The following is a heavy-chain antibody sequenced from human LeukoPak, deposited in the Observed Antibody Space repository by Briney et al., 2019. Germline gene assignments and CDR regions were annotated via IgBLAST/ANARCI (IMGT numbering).Heavy chain of an antibody. V-gene: IGHV1-18*01. Sequence: ASVKVSCKASGYSFTSYGISWVRQAPGQGLEWMGWIGPNNGNTNYAQKLQGRVTMTTDTSTGTAYMELRSLRSDDTAVYYCARDSGGRGHFDFWGQGTLDTVSS. J-gene: IGHJ4*02. CDR2: IGPNNGNT. CDR1: GYSFTSYG. CDR3: ARDSGGRGHFDF. D-gene: IGHD3-16*01.